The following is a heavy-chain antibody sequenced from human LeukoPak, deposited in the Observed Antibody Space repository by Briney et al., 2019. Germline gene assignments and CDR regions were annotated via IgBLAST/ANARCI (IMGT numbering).Heavy chain of an antibody. Sequence: SETLSLTCTVSGGSISSSSYYWGWIRQPPGKGLEWIGSIYHSGSTYYNPSLKSRVTISVDTSKNQFSLKLSSVTAADTAVYYCARAIVGNPFYYYYMDVWGKGTTVTVSS. D-gene: IGHD3-22*01. J-gene: IGHJ6*03. CDR3: ARAIVGNPFYYYYMDV. CDR2: IYHSGST. V-gene: IGHV4-39*07. CDR1: GGSISSSSYY.